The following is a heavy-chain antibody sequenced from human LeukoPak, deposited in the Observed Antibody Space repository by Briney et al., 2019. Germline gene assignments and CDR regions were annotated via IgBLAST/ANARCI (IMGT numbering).Heavy chain of an antibody. J-gene: IGHJ4*02. Sequence: GRSLRLSCAASGFTFRSYTMHWVRQAPGKGLDWVAVISYDESNKFYADSVKGRFTISRDNSKNKLYLQMNSLRAEDTAVYYCARDFSNGYFDSWGQGTLVTVSS. D-gene: IGHD3-22*01. V-gene: IGHV3-30-3*01. CDR2: ISYDESNK. CDR3: ARDFSNGYFDS. CDR1: GFTFRSYT.